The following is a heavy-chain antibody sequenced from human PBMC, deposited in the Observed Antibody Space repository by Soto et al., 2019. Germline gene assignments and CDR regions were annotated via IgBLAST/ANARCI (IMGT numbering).Heavy chain of an antibody. Sequence: PSETMSLTCAVSGASLGSVGYSWSWIRQPPGKGLEWIGYIYHSGSTYYNPSLKSRVTISVDTSKNQFSLKLSSVTAVDTAVYYCARNVNYYDSSGPGGAFDIWGQGTMVT. CDR3: ARNVNYYDSSGPGGAFDI. CDR2: IYHSGST. D-gene: IGHD3-22*01. CDR1: GASLGSVGYS. J-gene: IGHJ3*02. V-gene: IGHV4-30-2*01.